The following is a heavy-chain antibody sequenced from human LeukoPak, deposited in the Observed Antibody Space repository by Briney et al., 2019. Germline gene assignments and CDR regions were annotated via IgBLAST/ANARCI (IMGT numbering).Heavy chain of an antibody. J-gene: IGHJ5*02. CDR2: INPSGGST. CDR1: GYTFTSYY. CDR3: ARGVDIVVVPAAIHP. Sequence: ASVKVSCKASGYTFTSYYMHWVRQAPGQGLEWMGIINPSGGSTSYAQKFRGRVTMTRDTSTSTVYMELSSLRSEDTAVYYCARGVDIVVVPAAIHPWGQGTLVTVYS. D-gene: IGHD2-2*03. V-gene: IGHV1-46*03.